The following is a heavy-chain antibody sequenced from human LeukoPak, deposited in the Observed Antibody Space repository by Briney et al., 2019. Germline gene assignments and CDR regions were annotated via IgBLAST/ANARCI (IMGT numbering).Heavy chain of an antibody. CDR2: INGNGAST. CDR3: AKDQGYSYYYLEY. V-gene: IGHV3-23*01. J-gene: IGHJ4*02. CDR1: GFTLNTHA. D-gene: IGHD5-18*01. Sequence: PGGSLRLSCAASGFTLNTHAMSWVRQAPGKGLESVSGINGNGASTYYSDSVKGRFTISRDNSKNTLYLQVSSLRAEDTAIYYCAKDQGYSYYYLEYWGQGTLVTVSS.